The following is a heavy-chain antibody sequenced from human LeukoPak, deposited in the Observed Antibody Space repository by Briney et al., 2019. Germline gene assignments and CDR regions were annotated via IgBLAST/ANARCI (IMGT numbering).Heavy chain of an antibody. D-gene: IGHD3-10*01. V-gene: IGHV3-9*01. J-gene: IGHJ4*02. CDR2: ISWNSGSI. CDR1: GFTFDDYA. CDR3: AKASGSADDDYGSGSYPPTFDY. Sequence: GRSLRLSCAASGFTFDDYAMHWVRQAPGKGLEWVSGISWNSGSIGYADSVKGRFTISRDNAKNSLYLQMNSLRAEDTALYYCAKASGSADDDYGSGSYPPTFDYWGQGTLVTVSS.